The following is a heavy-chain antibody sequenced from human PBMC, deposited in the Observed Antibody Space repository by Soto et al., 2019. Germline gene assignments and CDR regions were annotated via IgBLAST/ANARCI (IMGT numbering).Heavy chain of an antibody. CDR2: MNPNSGNT. CDR1: GYTFISYD. Sequence: QVQLVQSGAEVKKPGASVKVSCKASGYTFISYDINWVRQATGQGLEWMGWMNPNSGNTGYAQKFQGRVTMTRNTSISTAYLELSSLTSEDTAVYYCARAKCVSTCCSGILWFDPWGQGTLVTVSS. V-gene: IGHV1-8*01. CDR3: ARAKCVSTCCSGILWFDP. J-gene: IGHJ5*02. D-gene: IGHD2-2*01.